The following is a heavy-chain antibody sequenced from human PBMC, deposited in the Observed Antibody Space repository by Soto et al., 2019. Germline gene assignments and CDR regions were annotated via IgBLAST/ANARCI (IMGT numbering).Heavy chain of an antibody. CDR3: ARGIIAGPGRDYFDY. V-gene: IGHV3-33*01. D-gene: IGHD6-13*01. J-gene: IGHJ4*02. CDR1: GFTFSSYG. Sequence: VQLVESGGGVVQPGRSLRLSCAASGFTFSSYGMHWVRQAPGKGLEWVAVIRYDGTNKYYAESVKGRFTISRDNSNNTLYLQMSSLRLDDAAVYYCARGIIAGPGRDYFDYWGQGTLVTVSS. CDR2: IRYDGTNK.